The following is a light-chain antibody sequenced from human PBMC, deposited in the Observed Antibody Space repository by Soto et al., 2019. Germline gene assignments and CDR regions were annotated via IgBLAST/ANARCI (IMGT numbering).Light chain of an antibody. J-gene: IGKJ4*01. CDR3: QQYAYSPLT. CDR2: DAS. Sequence: ELVLTQSPGTLSLSPGEIAILSCRASQSVGKNYLGWFQQKLGQAPRLLIYDASNRATGIPDRFSGSGSGTYFTRTISSLEPEDVAMYYCQQYAYSPLTFGGGTKVEIK. V-gene: IGKV3-20*01. CDR1: QSVGKNY.